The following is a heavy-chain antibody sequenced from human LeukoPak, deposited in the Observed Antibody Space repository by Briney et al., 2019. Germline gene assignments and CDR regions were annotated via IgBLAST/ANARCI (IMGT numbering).Heavy chain of an antibody. D-gene: IGHD3-3*01. CDR1: GFTFSSYW. V-gene: IGHV3-7*01. CDR2: IKQDGSEE. Sequence: PGGSLRLSCAPSGFTFSSYWMTWVRQAPGKGLEWVANIKQDGSEEYYVDSVKGRITISRDNSKNTLNLQMTSLGAEDTAMYYCAKHHDYWSGYIRGFDSWGQGTLVTVSS. J-gene: IGHJ4*02. CDR3: AKHHDYWSGYIRGFDS.